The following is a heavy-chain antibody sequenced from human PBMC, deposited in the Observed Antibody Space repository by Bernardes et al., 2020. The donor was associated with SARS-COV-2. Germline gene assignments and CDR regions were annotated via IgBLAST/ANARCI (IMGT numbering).Heavy chain of an antibody. Sequence: AAWKVSCKASGYTFTSYGISWVRQAPGQGLEWMGWISAYNGNTNYAQKLQGRVTMTTDTSTSTAYMELRSLRSDDTAVYYCARGVRGNYPQDAFDIWGQGTMVTVSS. D-gene: IGHD3-16*02. CDR2: ISAYNGNT. CDR1: GYTFTSYG. J-gene: IGHJ3*02. V-gene: IGHV1-18*04. CDR3: ARGVRGNYPQDAFDI.